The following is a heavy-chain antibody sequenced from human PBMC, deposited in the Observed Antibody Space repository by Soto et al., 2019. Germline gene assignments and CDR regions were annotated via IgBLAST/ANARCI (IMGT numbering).Heavy chain of an antibody. CDR3: AKDGGGVDTMVREGKRWFDP. V-gene: IGHV3-9*01. CDR2: ISWNSGSI. Sequence: EVQLVESGGGLVQPGRSLRLSCAASGFTFDDYAMHWVRQIPGKGLEWVSSISWNSGSIGYADSVKGRFTISRDNAKNSXYXXMNSLRAEDTALYYCAKDGGGVDTMVREGKRWFDPWGQGTLVTVSS. J-gene: IGHJ5*02. D-gene: IGHD3-10*01. CDR1: GFTFDDYA.